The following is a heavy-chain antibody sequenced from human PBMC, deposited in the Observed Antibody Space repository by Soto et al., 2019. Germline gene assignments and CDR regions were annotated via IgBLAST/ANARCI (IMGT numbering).Heavy chain of an antibody. J-gene: IGHJ4*02. CDR2: IYYSGST. CDR1: GGSISSGGYY. V-gene: IGHV4-31*03. CDR3: ATYCSGGSCYLDY. Sequence: SETLSLTCTVSGGSISSGGYYWSWIRQHPGKGLEWIGYIYYSGSTYCNPSLKSRVTISVDTSKNQFSLKLSSVTAADTAVYYCATYCSGGSCYLDYWGQGTLVTVSS. D-gene: IGHD2-15*01.